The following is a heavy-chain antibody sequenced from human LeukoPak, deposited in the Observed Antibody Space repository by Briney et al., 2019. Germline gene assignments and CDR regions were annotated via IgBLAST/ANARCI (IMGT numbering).Heavy chain of an antibody. CDR1: GFTFRSYA. J-gene: IGHJ4*02. CDR2: ISGSGGST. D-gene: IGHD6-19*01. Sequence: GGSLRLSCAASGFTFRSYAIHWVRQAPGKGLEWVSAISGSGGSTYYADSVKGRFTISRDNSKNTLYLQMNSLRAEDTAVYYCAKDKQRSSGGWGQGTLVTVSS. V-gene: IGHV3-23*01. CDR3: AKDKQRSSGG.